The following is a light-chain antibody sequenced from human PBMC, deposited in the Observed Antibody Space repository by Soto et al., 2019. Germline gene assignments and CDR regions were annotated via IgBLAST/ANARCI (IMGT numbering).Light chain of an antibody. Sequence: AIQLTQSPSSPSASVGDRVTITCRASQGISSALDWYQQKPGKAPKLLIYDASSLESGVPSRFSGSGSVTDFTLTISSLQPEDFATYYCQPFNSYLFTFGPGTKVDIK. J-gene: IGKJ3*01. V-gene: IGKV1-13*02. CDR3: QPFNSYLFT. CDR2: DAS. CDR1: QGISSA.